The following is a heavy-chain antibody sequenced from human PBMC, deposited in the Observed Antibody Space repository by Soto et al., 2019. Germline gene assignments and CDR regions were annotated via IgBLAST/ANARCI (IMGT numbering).Heavy chain of an antibody. CDR2: IERDDDDK. D-gene: IGHD1-20*01. V-gene: IGHV2-70*13. J-gene: IGHJ6*02. CDR1: GFSITSPGMS. CDR3: ARSIRGPRKFNGMDV. Sequence: PTLVNPTETLTLTCTFSGFSITSPGMSVSWIRQPPGRALEWLALIERDDDDKYYSTSLKTRLTISKDTRKNQVVLTMANMDPADTATYYCARSIRGPRKFNGMDVWGQGTTVTVSS.